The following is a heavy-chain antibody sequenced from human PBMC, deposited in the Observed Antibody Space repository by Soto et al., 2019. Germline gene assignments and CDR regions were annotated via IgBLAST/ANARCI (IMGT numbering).Heavy chain of an antibody. CDR2: VYWDDDK. CDR1: GFSLSTTGVA. J-gene: IGHJ4*02. V-gene: IGHV2-5*02. D-gene: IGHD4-17*01. Sequence: QITLKESGPTLVKPTQTLTLTCTFSGFSLSTTGVAVGWIRQPPGKALEWLALVYWDDDKRYSPSLKSRLTITKDTSTNQVVRTMPNMDPVDAATDYCAHHLTAVGYFDYWGQGTLVTVSS. CDR3: AHHLTAVGYFDY.